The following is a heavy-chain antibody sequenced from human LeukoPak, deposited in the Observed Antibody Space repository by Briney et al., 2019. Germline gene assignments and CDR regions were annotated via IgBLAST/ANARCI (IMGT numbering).Heavy chain of an antibody. CDR2: IYNSGST. J-gene: IGHJ4*02. CDR3: ARHSPPNYCGRGCFSDYFDY. D-gene: IGHD2-21*02. CDR1: GGSISSYY. V-gene: IGHV4-59*01. Sequence: PSETLSLTCTVSGGSISSYYWSWIRQVPGKGLEWIGYIYNSGSTNYNPSLNCGVTMQDDTSKNQLSLKLTSETAADTAVYYCARHSPPNYCGRGCFSDYFDYWGQGTLVTVSS.